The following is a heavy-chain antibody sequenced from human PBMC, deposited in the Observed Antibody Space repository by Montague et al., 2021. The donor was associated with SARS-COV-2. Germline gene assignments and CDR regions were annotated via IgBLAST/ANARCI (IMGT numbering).Heavy chain of an antibody. D-gene: IGHD3-10*01. J-gene: IGHJ4*02. Sequence: SLRLSCAASGFTFSSYSMNWVRQAPGKGLEWVSSISSSNSYIYYADSVKGRFTISRGNAKNSLYLQMNSLRAEDTAVYYCARDITMVRGVIYFDYWGQGTLVTVSS. CDR3: ARDITMVRGVIYFDY. CDR2: ISSSNSYI. V-gene: IGHV3-21*01. CDR1: GFTFSSYS.